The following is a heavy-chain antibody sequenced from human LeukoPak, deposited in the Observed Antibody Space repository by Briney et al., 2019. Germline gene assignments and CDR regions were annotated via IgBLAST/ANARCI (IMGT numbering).Heavy chain of an antibody. Sequence: ASVKVSCKASGYTFTSYGISWVRQAPGQGLEWMGWISAYNGNTNYAQKLQGRVTMTTDTSASTAYMELSSLRSEDTAVYYCARGAAAGTFGWFDPWGQGTLVTVSS. J-gene: IGHJ5*02. CDR2: ISAYNGNT. D-gene: IGHD6-13*01. V-gene: IGHV1-18*01. CDR1: GYTFTSYG. CDR3: ARGAAAGTFGWFDP.